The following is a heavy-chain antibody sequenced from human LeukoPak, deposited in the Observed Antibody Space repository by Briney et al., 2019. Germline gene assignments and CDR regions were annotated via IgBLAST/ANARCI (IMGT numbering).Heavy chain of an antibody. D-gene: IGHD3-16*01. CDR2: ISGDEIWT. Sequence: GGSLRLSCAASGFTLSNHWMHWVRQAPGKGLVWVSRISGDEIWTSYADSVKGRFTISRDNAKNSLYLQMNSLRAEDTAVYYCARGKGIGAPSYWGQGTLVTVSS. V-gene: IGHV3-74*01. CDR3: ARGKGIGAPSY. J-gene: IGHJ4*02. CDR1: GFTLSNHW.